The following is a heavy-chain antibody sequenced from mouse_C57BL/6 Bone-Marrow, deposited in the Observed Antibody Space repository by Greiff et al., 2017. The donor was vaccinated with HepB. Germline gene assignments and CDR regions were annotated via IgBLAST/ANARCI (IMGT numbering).Heavy chain of an antibody. CDR2: IYPGSGNT. J-gene: IGHJ1*03. CDR1: GYTFTDYY. Sequence: VVESGPELVKPGASVKISCKASGYTFTDYYINWVKQRPGQGLEWIGWIYPGSGNTKYNEKFKGKATLTVDTSSSTAYMQLSSLTSEDSAVYFCARSVYRPGWYFDVWGTGTTVTVSS. D-gene: IGHD2-14*01. V-gene: IGHV1-84*01. CDR3: ARSVYRPGWYFDV.